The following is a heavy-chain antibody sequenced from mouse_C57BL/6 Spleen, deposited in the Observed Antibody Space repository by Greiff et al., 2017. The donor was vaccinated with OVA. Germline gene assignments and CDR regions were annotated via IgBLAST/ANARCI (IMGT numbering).Heavy chain of an antibody. D-gene: IGHD3-2*02. CDR1: GFTFSDYG. J-gene: IGHJ4*01. CDR2: ISSGSSTI. CDR3: ARPKTAQATSYAMDY. V-gene: IGHV5-17*01. Sequence: EVHLVESGGGLVKPGGSLKLSCAASGFTFSDYGMHWVRQAPEKGLEWVAYISSGSSTIYYADTVKGRFTISRDNAKNTLFLQMTSLRSEDTAMYYCARPKTAQATSYAMDYWGQGTSVTVSS.